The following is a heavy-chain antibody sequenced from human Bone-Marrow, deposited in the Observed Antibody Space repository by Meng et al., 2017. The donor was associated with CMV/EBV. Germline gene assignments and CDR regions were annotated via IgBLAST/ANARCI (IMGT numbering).Heavy chain of an antibody. CDR3: TTDWQLWPQDDAFDI. D-gene: IGHD5-18*01. J-gene: IGHJ3*02. CDR1: GFTFSNAW. V-gene: IGHV3-15*01. Sequence: GESLKISCAASGFTFSNAWMSWVRQAPGKGLEWVGRIKSKTDGGTTDYAAPVKGRFTISRDDSKNTLYLQMNSLKTEDTAVYYCTTDWQLWPQDDAFDIWGQGTMVTVSS. CDR2: IKSKTDGGTT.